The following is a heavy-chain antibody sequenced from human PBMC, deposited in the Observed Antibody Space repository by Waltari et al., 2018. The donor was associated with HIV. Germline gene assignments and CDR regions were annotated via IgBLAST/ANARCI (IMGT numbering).Heavy chain of an antibody. CDR2: IYYSGST. CDR3: ARDGPNYYGSGSYYGYCDY. CDR1: GCSISSSSYY. Sequence: QLQLQESGPGLVKPSETLSLTCTVSGCSISSSSYYWGWIRQPPGKGLEWIGSIYYSGSTYYNPSLKSRVTISVDTSKNQFSLKLSSVTAADTAVYYCARDGPNYYGSGSYYGYCDYWGQGTLVTVSS. D-gene: IGHD3-10*01. J-gene: IGHJ4*02. V-gene: IGHV4-39*07.